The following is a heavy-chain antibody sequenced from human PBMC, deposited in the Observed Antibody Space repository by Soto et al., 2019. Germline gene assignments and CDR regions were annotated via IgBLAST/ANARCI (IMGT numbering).Heavy chain of an antibody. J-gene: IGHJ3*02. CDR1: GFTFISYW. D-gene: IGHD2-15*01. V-gene: IGHV3-74*01. Sequence: GGSLRLSYAAAGFTFISYWMHWVRQAPGKGLVWVSRINSDGSSTSYADSVKGRFTISRDNAKNTLYLQMNSLRAEDTAVYYCARASCSGGSCYGSVYAFDIWGQGTMVTVSS. CDR2: INSDGSST. CDR3: ARASCSGGSCYGSVYAFDI.